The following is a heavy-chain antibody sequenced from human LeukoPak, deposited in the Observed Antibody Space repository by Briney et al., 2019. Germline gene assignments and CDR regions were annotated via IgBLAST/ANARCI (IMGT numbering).Heavy chain of an antibody. J-gene: IGHJ4*02. CDR2: IYTSGST. Sequence: SETLSLTCIVSGGSVSSYYWSWIRQPAGKGLEWIGRIYTSGSTNYNPSLKSRVTISVDTSKNQFSLKLSSVTAADTAVYYCASGLRYFDLYYWGQGTLVTVSS. V-gene: IGHV4-4*07. D-gene: IGHD3-9*01. CDR3: ASGLRYFDLYY. CDR1: GGSVSSYY.